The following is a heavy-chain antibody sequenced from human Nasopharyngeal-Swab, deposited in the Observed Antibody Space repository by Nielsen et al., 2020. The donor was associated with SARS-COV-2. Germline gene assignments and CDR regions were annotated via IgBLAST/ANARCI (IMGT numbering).Heavy chain of an antibody. J-gene: IGHJ5*02. Sequence: GESLKISCAASGFTFSSFGMHWVRQAPGKGLEWVAFIAHDASNEYYGDSVKGRFSISRDSSKNTLYLQMDSLRGEDTAVYYCARDGLTYYDILTGYSWFDPWGQGTLVTVSS. CDR2: IAHDASNE. CDR1: GFTFSSFG. D-gene: IGHD3-9*01. V-gene: IGHV3-30*03. CDR3: ARDGLTYYDILTGYSWFDP.